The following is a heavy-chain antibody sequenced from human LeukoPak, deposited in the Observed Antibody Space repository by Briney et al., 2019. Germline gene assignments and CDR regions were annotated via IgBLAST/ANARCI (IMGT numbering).Heavy chain of an antibody. V-gene: IGHV1-2*02. CDR3: ARNRGCGGDCYRYNYYGMDV. J-gene: IGHJ6*02. CDR2: INPNSGGT. D-gene: IGHD2-21*02. CDR1: GYTXTSYY. Sequence: ASVKVSCKASGYTXTSYYMHWVRQAPGQGLEWMGWINPNSGGTNYAQKFQGRVTMTRDTSISTAYMELSRLRSDDTAVYYCARNRGCGGDCYRYNYYGMDVWGQGTTVTVSS.